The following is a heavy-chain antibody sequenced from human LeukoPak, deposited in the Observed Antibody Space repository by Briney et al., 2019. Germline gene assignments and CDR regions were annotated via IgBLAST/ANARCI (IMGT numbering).Heavy chain of an antibody. J-gene: IGHJ4*02. D-gene: IGHD6-13*01. Sequence: TSETLSLTCTVSGGSISSYYWSWIRQPPGKGLEWIGYIYYSGSTNYNPSLKSRVTISVDTSKNQFSLKLSSVTAADTAVYYCARGTRYSFEKCFDYWGQGTLVTVSS. CDR1: GGSISSYY. CDR3: ARGTRYSFEKCFDY. V-gene: IGHV4-59*01. CDR2: IYYSGST.